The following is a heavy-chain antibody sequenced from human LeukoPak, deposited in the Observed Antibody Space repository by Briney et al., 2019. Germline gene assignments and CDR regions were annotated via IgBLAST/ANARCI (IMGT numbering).Heavy chain of an antibody. V-gene: IGHV4-34*01. CDR3: ARGYNKRAFDI. CDR1: GGSFSGYC. D-gene: IGHD1-14*01. CDR2: INHSGSN. J-gene: IGHJ3*02. Sequence: SETLSLTCAVYGGSFSGYCWSWIRHPPGKGLEGIGEINHSGSNNYNPSLKSRVTISVDTSKNQFSLKLSSVTAADTAVYYCARGYNKRAFDIGGQGTMVTVSS.